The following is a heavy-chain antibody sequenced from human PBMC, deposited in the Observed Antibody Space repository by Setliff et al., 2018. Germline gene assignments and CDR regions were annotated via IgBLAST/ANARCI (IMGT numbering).Heavy chain of an antibody. CDR1: GGTFSSYA. Sequence: ASVKVSCKASGGTFSSYAISWVRQAPGQGLEWMGGIIPIFGTANYAQKFQGRVTITADESTSTAYMELSSLRSEDTAVYYCARDWRDYGAMGYWGLGTLVTVSS. D-gene: IGHD4-17*01. CDR2: IIPIFGTA. CDR3: ARDWRDYGAMGY. V-gene: IGHV1-69*13. J-gene: IGHJ4*02.